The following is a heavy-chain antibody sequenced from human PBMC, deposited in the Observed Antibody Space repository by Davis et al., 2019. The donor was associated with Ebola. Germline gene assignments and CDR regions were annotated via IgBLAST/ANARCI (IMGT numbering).Heavy chain of an antibody. V-gene: IGHV1-3*01. Sequence: ASVKVSCKASGYTFARFVMHWVRQAPGQRLEWMGWINAGSGQTKYSQKFQGRVTISRDTSANTVYMELSRLRSEDTAVYYCARQSDFDYWGQGTLVTVSS. J-gene: IGHJ4*02. CDR3: ARQSDFDY. CDR2: INAGSGQT. CDR1: GYTFARFV.